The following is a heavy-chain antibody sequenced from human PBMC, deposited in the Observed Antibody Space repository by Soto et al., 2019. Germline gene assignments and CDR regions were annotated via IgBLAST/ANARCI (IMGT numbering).Heavy chain of an antibody. CDR2: IYWNDDK. CDR1: GFSLSTRAVG. V-gene: IGHV2-5*01. J-gene: IGHJ3*02. CDR3: AHRHELGSFDI. D-gene: IGHD1-26*01. Sequence: QITLKESGPTLVKPTQTLTLTYTFSGFSLSTRAVGVGWIRQPPGKALEWLALIYWNDDKRYSPSLKNRLTITKDTSKNHVVLTMTNMDPVDTATYYCAHRHELGSFDIWGQGTKVTVSS.